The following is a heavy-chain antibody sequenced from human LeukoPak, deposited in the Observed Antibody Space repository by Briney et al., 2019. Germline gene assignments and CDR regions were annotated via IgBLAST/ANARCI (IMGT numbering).Heavy chain of an antibody. V-gene: IGHV4-59*01. CDR1: GGSINDFY. CDR2: ISDSGAT. CDR3: ARVVRGAVTSNCFAP. J-gene: IGHJ5*02. D-gene: IGHD4-17*01. Sequence: SETLSLTCTVSGGSINDFYWTWSRQAPGKGLEWVGYISDSGATDYNPSLRSRVTMSVDTSKNEFSLQLTSVTAAATAMYYCARVVRGAVTSNCFAPWGQGTLVTVSS.